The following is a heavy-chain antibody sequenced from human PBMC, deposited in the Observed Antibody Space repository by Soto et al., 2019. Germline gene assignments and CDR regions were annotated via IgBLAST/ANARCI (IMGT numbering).Heavy chain of an antibody. V-gene: IGHV3-30*18. CDR2: VSYDGSLK. CDR1: GFTFSRFG. Sequence: QVQLVESGGGVVHPGRSLRLSCAASGFTFSRFGIHWVRQAPGKGLEWVAVVSYDGSLKYYADSVKGRFTISRDNSKNTLYLQMDRLRPEDTALYYCAKDSAQLLFDYYYYGMDVWGQGTTVTVSS. J-gene: IGHJ6*02. D-gene: IGHD2-2*01. CDR3: AKDSAQLLFDYYYYGMDV.